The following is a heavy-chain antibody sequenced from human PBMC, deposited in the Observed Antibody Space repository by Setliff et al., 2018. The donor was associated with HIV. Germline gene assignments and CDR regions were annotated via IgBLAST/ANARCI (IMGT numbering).Heavy chain of an antibody. D-gene: IGHD3-10*01. CDR1: GGSITSGSYY. Sequence: TLSLTCTVSGGSITSGSYYWSWIRQPAGKGLEWIGRIYSNGRTTHNPSLKSRVTISRDTSENQFSLRLGAVTAADTAVYYCARGSYTVRIDYWGQGTRVTVSS. CDR3: ARGSYTVRIDY. CDR2: IYSNGRT. V-gene: IGHV4-61*02. J-gene: IGHJ4*02.